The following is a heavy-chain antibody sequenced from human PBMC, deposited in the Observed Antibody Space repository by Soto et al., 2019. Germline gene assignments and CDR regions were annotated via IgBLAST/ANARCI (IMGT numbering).Heavy chain of an antibody. CDR3: ANTRQLAHDAFDI. J-gene: IGHJ3*02. D-gene: IGHD6-6*01. Sequence: ASVKVSCKASGGTFSSYAISWVRQAPGQGLEWMGGIIPIFGTANYAQKFQGRVTITADESTSTAYMELSSLRSEDTAVYYCANTRQLAHDAFDIWGQGTMVTVSS. CDR1: GGTFSSYA. CDR2: IIPIFGTA. V-gene: IGHV1-69*13.